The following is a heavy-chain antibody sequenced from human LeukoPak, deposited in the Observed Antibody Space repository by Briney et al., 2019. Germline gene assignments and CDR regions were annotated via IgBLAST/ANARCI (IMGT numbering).Heavy chain of an antibody. CDR1: GGSFSSYY. CDR2: IYYSGST. D-gene: IGHD6-19*01. V-gene: IGHV4-39*01. J-gene: IGHJ4*02. CDR3: ARILDSAWGELGY. Sequence: PSETLSLTCAVYGGSFSSYYWGWIRQPPGKGLEWIGSIYYSGSTYYNPSLKSRVTISVDTSKNQFSLKLSSVTAADTAVYYCARILDSAWGELGYWGQGTLVTVSS.